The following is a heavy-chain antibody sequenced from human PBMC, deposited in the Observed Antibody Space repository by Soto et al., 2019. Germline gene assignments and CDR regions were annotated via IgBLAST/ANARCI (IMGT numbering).Heavy chain of an antibody. CDR1: VGSMTGYY. D-gene: IGHD3-16*01. CDR3: ARLYVWGTMKDDY. V-gene: IGHV4-59*01. Sequence: SETQSLTCPVSVGSMTGYYWSWIGAPPGKGLEWIGYIYYSGSTNYNPSLKSRVTISVATSKNQFSLKLSSVTAADTAEYYCARLYVWGTMKDDYWGQGTLVTVSS. CDR2: IYYSGST. J-gene: IGHJ4*02.